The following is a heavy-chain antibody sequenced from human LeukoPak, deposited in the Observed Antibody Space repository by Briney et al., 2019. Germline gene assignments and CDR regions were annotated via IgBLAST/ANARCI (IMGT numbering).Heavy chain of an antibody. CDR2: IYPGDSDT. CDR1: GYSFTNYW. V-gene: IGHV5-51*01. Sequence: GESLKISCKGSGYSFTNYWIGWVRQMPGKGLEWMGIIYPGDSDTRYSPSFQGHVTISADTSISTAYLQWSSLKASDTAMFYCARQARGRLITTPYFDYWGQGTPVTVSS. CDR3: ARQARGRLITTPYFDY. J-gene: IGHJ4*02. D-gene: IGHD3-22*01.